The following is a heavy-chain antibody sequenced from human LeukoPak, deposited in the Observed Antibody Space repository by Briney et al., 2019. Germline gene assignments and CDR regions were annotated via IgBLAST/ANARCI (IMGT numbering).Heavy chain of an antibody. D-gene: IGHD3-10*01. CDR2: ISSSGSTI. V-gene: IGHV3-48*03. CDR3: AREDSGSYYNFYYFYMDV. CDR1: GFTFSSYE. Sequence: GGSLRLSCAASGFTFSSYEMNWVRQAPGKGLEWVSYISSSGSTIYYADSVKGRFTISRDNAKNSLYLQMNSLRAEDTAVYYCAREDSGSYYNFYYFYMDVWGKGTTVTISS. J-gene: IGHJ6*03.